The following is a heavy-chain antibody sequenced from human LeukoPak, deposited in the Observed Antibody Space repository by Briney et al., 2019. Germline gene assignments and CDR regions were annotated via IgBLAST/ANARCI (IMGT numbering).Heavy chain of an antibody. V-gene: IGHV4-4*07. J-gene: IGHJ5*02. CDR1: GGSLSSYS. CDR2: IYASGAT. CDR3: GGRMLEARQSSATNWFDT. D-gene: IGHD3-16*01. Sequence: SETLSLTCSVSGGSLSSYSWSWIRQPPGKGLEWIGRIYASGATIYNPSLQSRISIPVDTSNNHFSLHLTSVTAADAAVYYCGGRMLEARQSSATNWFDTWGRGARVTVSS.